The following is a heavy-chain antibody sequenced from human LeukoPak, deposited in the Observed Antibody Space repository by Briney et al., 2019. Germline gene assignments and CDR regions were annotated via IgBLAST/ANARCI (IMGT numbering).Heavy chain of an antibody. V-gene: IGHV4-59*01. Sequence: SETLSLTCTVSGGSISSYYWSWIRQPPGKGLEWIGYIYYSGSTNYNPSLKSRVTISVDTSKNQFSLKLSSVTAADTAVYYCARVSLTYDSSGTIEYWGQGTLVTVSS. D-gene: IGHD3-22*01. J-gene: IGHJ4*02. CDR2: IYYSGST. CDR3: ARVSLTYDSSGTIEY. CDR1: GGSISSYY.